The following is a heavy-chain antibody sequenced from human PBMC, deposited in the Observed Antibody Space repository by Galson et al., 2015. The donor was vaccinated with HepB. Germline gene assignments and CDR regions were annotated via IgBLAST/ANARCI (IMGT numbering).Heavy chain of an antibody. CDR1: GFTFSNYA. CDR2: ISSNGGST. J-gene: IGHJ4*02. CDR3: VKDRGYSSTWYYFDY. Sequence: SLRLSCAASGFTFSNYAMHWVRQAPGKGLEYVSAISSNGGSTYYADSVKGRFTISRDNSKNTLYLQMSSLRAEDTAVYYCVKDRGYSSTWYYFDYWGQGTLVTVSS. V-gene: IGHV3-64D*06. D-gene: IGHD6-13*01.